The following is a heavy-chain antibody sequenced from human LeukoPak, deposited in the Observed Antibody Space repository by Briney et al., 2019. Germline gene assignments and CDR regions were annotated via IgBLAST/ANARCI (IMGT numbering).Heavy chain of an antibody. CDR2: IYTSGST. J-gene: IGHJ4*02. Sequence: SETLSLTCTVSGGSISSGSYYWSWIRQPAGKGLEWIGRIYTSGSTNYNPSLKSRATISVDTSKNQFSLKLSSVTAADTAVYYCASSGIAALHYWGQGTLVTVSS. V-gene: IGHV4-61*02. CDR3: ASSGIAALHY. CDR1: GGSISSGSYY. D-gene: IGHD6-13*01.